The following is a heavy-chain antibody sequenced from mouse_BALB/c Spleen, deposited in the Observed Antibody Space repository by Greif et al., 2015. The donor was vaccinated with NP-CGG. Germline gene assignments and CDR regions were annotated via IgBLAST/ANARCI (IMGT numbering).Heavy chain of an antibody. D-gene: IGHD2-1*01. CDR1: GFTFSSYT. J-gene: IGHJ2*01. CDR2: ISSGGSYT. Sequence: EVKLVESGGGLVKPGGSLKLSCAASGFTFSSYTMSWVRQTPEKRLEWVATISSGGSYTYYPDSVKGRFTISRDNAKNTLYLQMSSLKSEDTAMYYCTRDDGNLDYWGQGTTLTVSS. CDR3: TRDDGNLDY. V-gene: IGHV5-6-4*01.